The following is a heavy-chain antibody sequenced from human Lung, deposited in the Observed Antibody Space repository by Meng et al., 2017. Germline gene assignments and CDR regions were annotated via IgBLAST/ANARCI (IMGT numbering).Heavy chain of an antibody. CDR2: IIDSGST. V-gene: IGHV4-34*02. D-gene: IGHD6-19*01. Sequence: QVQLQQLGAGLVKPSETLSLTCAVYGGSFSGYYWSLIRQPPGKGLEWIGEIIDSGSTNYNPSLKSRVTISVDTSKNQFSLRVTSVTAADRAVYYCVRRTYSSGWYFDYWGQGTLVTVSS. CDR1: GGSFSGYY. J-gene: IGHJ4*02. CDR3: VRRTYSSGWYFDY.